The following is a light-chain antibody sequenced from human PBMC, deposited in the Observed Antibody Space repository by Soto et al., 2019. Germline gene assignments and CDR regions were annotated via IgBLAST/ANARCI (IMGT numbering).Light chain of an antibody. Sequence: IVMTQSPATLSVSPGDRATFSCRASQSISSYLNWYQQKPGKAPKLLIFDASSLESGVPSRFSGSGSGTDFTLTISSLQPEDFALYYCQQSNNLPQTFGQGTKLDI. J-gene: IGKJ1*01. CDR2: DAS. CDR3: QQSNNLPQT. V-gene: IGKV1-39*01. CDR1: QSISSY.